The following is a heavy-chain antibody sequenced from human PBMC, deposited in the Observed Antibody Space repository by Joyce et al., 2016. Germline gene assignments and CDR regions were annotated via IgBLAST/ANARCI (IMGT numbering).Heavy chain of an antibody. CDR3: ARVPGFH. V-gene: IGHV3-53*01. CDR2: IYSGGDT. Sequence: EVQLVESGGGLIQPGGSLRLSCAASGFTVSNNCMTWVRQAPGKGLEWVSFIYSGGDTYYADSVKGRFTISRDKNTLYLQMNSLRVEDTAVYYCARVPGFHWGQGTLVTVSS. J-gene: IGHJ4*02. CDR1: GFTVSNNC.